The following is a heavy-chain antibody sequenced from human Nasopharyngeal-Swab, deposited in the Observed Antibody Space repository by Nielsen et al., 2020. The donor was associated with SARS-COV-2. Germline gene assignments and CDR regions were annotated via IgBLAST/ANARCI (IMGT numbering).Heavy chain of an antibody. CDR2: INSDGSST. Sequence: GESLKISCAAPGFTFSSYWMHWVRQAPGKGLVWVSRINSDGSSTSYADSVKGRFTISRDNAKNTLYLQMNSLRAEDTAVYYCARVRWRQQLEKGYYYYGTDVWGQGTTVTVSS. CDR1: GFTFSSYW. CDR3: ARVRWRQQLEKGYYYYGTDV. J-gene: IGHJ6*02. D-gene: IGHD6-13*01. V-gene: IGHV3-74*01.